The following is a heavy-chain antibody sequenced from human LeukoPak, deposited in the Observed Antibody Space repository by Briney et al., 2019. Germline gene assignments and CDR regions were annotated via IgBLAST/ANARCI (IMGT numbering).Heavy chain of an antibody. J-gene: IGHJ4*01. CDR1: GLTFANYA. V-gene: IGHV3-23*01. CDR2: INTRRDKA. Sequence: RGSLTPACAASGLTFANYAMSWVRQAPGKGLEWVSTINTRRDKAYYADSVKGRFTISRDNSRDTLYLQMDGLTVADTALYFCGGVYWG. D-gene: IGHD3-10*01. CDR3: GGVY.